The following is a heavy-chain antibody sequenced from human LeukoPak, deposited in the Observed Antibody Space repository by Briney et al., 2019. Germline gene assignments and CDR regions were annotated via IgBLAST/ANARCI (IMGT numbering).Heavy chain of an antibody. Sequence: GGSLRLSCAASGFTFSSYAIHWVRQAPGKGLEWVAFISYRGSNKYYADSVKGRFTISRDNSKNTLYLKMNSLSAEDPAVYYCAKDRYSRSWTGSWFDPWGQGTMVTVSS. CDR1: GFTFSSYA. J-gene: IGHJ5*02. V-gene: IGHV3-30*04. D-gene: IGHD6-13*01. CDR2: ISYRGSNK. CDR3: AKDRYSRSWTGSWFDP.